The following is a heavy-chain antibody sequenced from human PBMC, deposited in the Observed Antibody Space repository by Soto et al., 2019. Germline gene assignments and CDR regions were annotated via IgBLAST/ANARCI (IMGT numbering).Heavy chain of an antibody. CDR1: GYTLTIYA. V-gene: IGHV1-3*01. Sequence: GXSVKVSFAASGYTLTIYAMPWVRKTPGQRLEWMGWINAGNGNTKYSQKFQGRVTITRDTSASTAYMELSSLRSEDTAVYYCARVYYDILTGYSPPPFFDYWGQGTLVTVSS. CDR2: INAGNGNT. J-gene: IGHJ4*02. CDR3: ARVYYDILTGYSPPPFFDY. D-gene: IGHD3-9*01.